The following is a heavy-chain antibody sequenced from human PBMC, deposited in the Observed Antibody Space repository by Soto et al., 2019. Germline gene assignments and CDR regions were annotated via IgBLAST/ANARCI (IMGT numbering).Heavy chain of an antibody. CDR2: ISSSSSYI. V-gene: IGHV3-21*01. CDR3: ARERTGDFDY. CDR1: GFTFSSYS. D-gene: IGHD7-27*01. Sequence: GGSLRLSCAASGFTFSSYSMNWVRQAPGKGLEWVSSISSSSSYIYYAYSVKGRFTISRDNAKNSLYLQMNSLRAEDTAVYYCARERTGDFDYWGQGTLVTVSS. J-gene: IGHJ4*02.